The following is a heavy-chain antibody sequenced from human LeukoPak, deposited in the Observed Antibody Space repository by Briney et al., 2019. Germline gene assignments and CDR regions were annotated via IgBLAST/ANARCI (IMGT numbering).Heavy chain of an antibody. J-gene: IGHJ4*02. CDR3: AKRHARHDDYGDYAIDY. CDR1: GFTFSSYA. CDR2: ISGSGGST. D-gene: IGHD4-17*01. Sequence: PGGSLRLSCAASGFTFSSYAMSWVRQAPGKGLEWVSAISGSGGSTYYAASVKGRFTISRDNSKNTLYLQMNSLRAEDTAVYYCAKRHARHDDYGDYAIDYWGQGTLVTVSS. V-gene: IGHV3-23*01.